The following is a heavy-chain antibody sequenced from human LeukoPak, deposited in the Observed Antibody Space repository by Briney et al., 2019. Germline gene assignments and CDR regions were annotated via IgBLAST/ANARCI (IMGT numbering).Heavy chain of an antibody. CDR3: ARDNEQWPPRGWFDP. CDR1: GGSISSGSYY. V-gene: IGHV4-61*02. D-gene: IGHD6-19*01. CDR2: IYTSGST. Sequence: PSETLSLTCTVSGGSISSGSYYWSWIRQPAGKGLEWIGRIYTSGSTNYNPSLKSRVTISVDTSKNQLSLKLSSVTAADTAVYYCARDNEQWPPRGWFDPWGQGTLVTVSS. J-gene: IGHJ5*02.